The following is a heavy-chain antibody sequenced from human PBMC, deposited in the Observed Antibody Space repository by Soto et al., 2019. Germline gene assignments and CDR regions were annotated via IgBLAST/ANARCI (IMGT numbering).Heavy chain of an antibody. D-gene: IGHD2-15*01. CDR1: GYTFTSYA. CDR2: INAGNGNT. V-gene: IGHV1-3*01. Sequence: QVQFVQSGAEVKKPGASVKVSCKASGYTFTSYAMHWVRQAPGQRLEWMGWINAGNGNTKYSQKFQGRVTITRDTSASTAYMEPSSLRSEDTTVYYCARGPGGPDGPGDYWGQGTLVTVSS. J-gene: IGHJ4*02. CDR3: ARGPGGPDGPGDY.